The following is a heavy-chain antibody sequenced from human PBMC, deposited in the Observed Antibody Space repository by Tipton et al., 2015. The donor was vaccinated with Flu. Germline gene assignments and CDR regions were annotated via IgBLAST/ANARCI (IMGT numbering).Heavy chain of an antibody. Sequence: TLSLTCAVPGYSISSGYYWGWVRQPPGKGLEWIGTIYHSGSTYYNPSLKSRLTMSVDTSKNQFSLKLSSVTAADTAVYYCARHTGDSVRGVIDYWGQGTLVTVSS. D-gene: IGHD3-10*02. CDR2: IYHSGST. CDR3: ARHTGDSVRGVIDY. CDR1: GYSISSGYY. V-gene: IGHV4-38-2*01. J-gene: IGHJ4*02.